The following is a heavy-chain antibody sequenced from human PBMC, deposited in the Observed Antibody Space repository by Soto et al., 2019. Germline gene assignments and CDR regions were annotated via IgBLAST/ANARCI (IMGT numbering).Heavy chain of an antibody. Sequence: GGSLRLSCAASGFTFSSYGMHWVRQAPGKGLEWVAVIWYDGSNKYYADSVKGRFTISRDNSKNTLYLQMNSLRAEDTVVYYCARTLRSSSLDYWGQGTLVTVS. D-gene: IGHD6-6*01. CDR2: IWYDGSNK. CDR3: ARTLRSSSLDY. J-gene: IGHJ4*02. CDR1: GFTFSSYG. V-gene: IGHV3-33*01.